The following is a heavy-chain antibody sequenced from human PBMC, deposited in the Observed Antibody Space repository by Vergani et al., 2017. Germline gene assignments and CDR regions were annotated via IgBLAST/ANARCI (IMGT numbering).Heavy chain of an antibody. V-gene: IGHV4-38-2*02. CDR1: AYSISSGFF. Sequence: QVQLQESGPGLVRPSETLSLTCTVSAYSISSGFFWGWIRQPPGKGLEWIGSMDYNGLAYYSPSLKSRVTISVDTPKNHFSLKLSSVTAADTAVYYCVRDKTDYETLIGYAGYYFDSWGQGALVTVS. J-gene: IGHJ4*02. CDR2: MDYNGLA. CDR3: VRDKTDYETLIGYAGYYFDS. D-gene: IGHD3-9*01.